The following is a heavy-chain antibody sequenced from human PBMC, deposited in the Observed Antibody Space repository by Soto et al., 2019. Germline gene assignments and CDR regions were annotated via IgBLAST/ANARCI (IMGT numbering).Heavy chain of an antibody. Sequence: QVHLVQSGAEVKKPGASVKVSCKASGYSFTGNSMHWVRQAPGQGLEWMGWINPNNGGTNYAQKYQGRVTMTGDTSISTAYMDLSRLRSDDTAVYYGAMQRGGVVYWGQGTLVTVSS. J-gene: IGHJ4*02. CDR2: INPNNGGT. V-gene: IGHV1-2*02. CDR3: AMQRGGVVY. D-gene: IGHD6-25*01. CDR1: GYSFTGNS.